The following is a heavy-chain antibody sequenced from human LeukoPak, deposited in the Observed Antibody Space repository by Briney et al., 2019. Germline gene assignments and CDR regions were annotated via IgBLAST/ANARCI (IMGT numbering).Heavy chain of an antibody. CDR3: ARGFGSGSSVPFDY. V-gene: IGHV3-74*01. J-gene: IGHJ4*02. CDR2: INSDGSST. CDR1: GFTFSRYW. D-gene: IGHD3-10*01. Sequence: GGSLRLSCAASGFTFSRYWMHWVRQAPGKGLVWVSRINSDGSSTSYADSVKGRFTISRDNAKNTLYVQMNSLRAEDTAVYYCARGFGSGSSVPFDYWGQRTLVTVSS.